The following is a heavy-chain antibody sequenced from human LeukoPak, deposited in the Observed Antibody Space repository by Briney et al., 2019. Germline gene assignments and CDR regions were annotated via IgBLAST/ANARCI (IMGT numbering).Heavy chain of an antibody. V-gene: IGHV4-59*12. Sequence: ASETLSLTCTVSGGSISSYYWSWIRQPPGKGLEWIGYIYYSGSTNYNPSLKSRVTISVDTSKNQFSLKLSSVTAADTAVYYCASAPWGDFWSGYYRRYYYGMDVWGQGTTVTVPS. J-gene: IGHJ6*02. CDR2: IYYSGST. CDR1: GGSISSYY. CDR3: ASAPWGDFWSGYYRRYYYGMDV. D-gene: IGHD3-3*01.